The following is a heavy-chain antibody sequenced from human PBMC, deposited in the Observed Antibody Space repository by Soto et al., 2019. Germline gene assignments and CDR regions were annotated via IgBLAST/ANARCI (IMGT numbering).Heavy chain of an antibody. CDR1: GFTFSTYW. CDR2: IKGDGSSL. Sequence: EVKVVESGGGLVQPGGSLRLSCVASGFTFSTYWMHWVRQVPGKGLVWVSRIKGDGSSLSYADSVKGRFTISSDNVENTVYLQMGSLRADDTAVYYCARGLKNYYGVDVWGQGTTVTVSS. CDR3: ARGLKNYYGVDV. J-gene: IGHJ6*02. V-gene: IGHV3-74*01.